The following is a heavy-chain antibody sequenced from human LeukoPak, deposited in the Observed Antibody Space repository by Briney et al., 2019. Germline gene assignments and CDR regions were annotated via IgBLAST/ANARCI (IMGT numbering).Heavy chain of an antibody. D-gene: IGHD2-15*01. CDR1: GGTFSSYA. Sequence: SAKVSCKASGGTFSSYAISWVRQTPGQGLEWMGGIIPIFGTANYAQKFQGRVTITADKSTSTAYMELSSLRSEDTAVYYCASIGYCSGGSCRHRDYWGQGTLVTVSS. CDR2: IIPIFGTA. J-gene: IGHJ4*02. CDR3: ASIGYCSGGSCRHRDY. V-gene: IGHV1-69*06.